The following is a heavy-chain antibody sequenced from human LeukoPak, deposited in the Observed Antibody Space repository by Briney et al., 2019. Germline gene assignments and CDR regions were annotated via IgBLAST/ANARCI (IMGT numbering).Heavy chain of an antibody. Sequence: PGGSLRLSCAASGFTLRSYWLHWVRQAPGKGLVWVSRINGDGSMTNYADSVKGRFTISRDNAKNTVYLEMHSLRAEDTGLYYCARDIRDYDLWGQGTLVTVSS. CDR1: GFTLRSYW. CDR2: INGDGSMT. CDR3: ARDIRDYDL. J-gene: IGHJ4*02. D-gene: IGHD2-21*01. V-gene: IGHV3-74*01.